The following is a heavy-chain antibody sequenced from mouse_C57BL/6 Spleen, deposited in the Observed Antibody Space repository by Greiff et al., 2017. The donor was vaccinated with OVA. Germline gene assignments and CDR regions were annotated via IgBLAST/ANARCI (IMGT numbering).Heavy chain of an antibody. V-gene: IGHV1-82*01. D-gene: IGHD2-4*01. CDR3: DLYYDASGLAY. CDR1: GYAFSSSW. CDR2: IYPGDGDT. J-gene: IGHJ3*01. Sequence: QVQLQQSGPELVKPGASVKISCKASGYAFSSSWMNWVKQRPGKGLEWIGRIYPGDGDTNYNGKFKGKATLTADKSSSTAYMQLSSLTSEDSAVYFCDLYYDASGLAYWGQGTLVTVSA.